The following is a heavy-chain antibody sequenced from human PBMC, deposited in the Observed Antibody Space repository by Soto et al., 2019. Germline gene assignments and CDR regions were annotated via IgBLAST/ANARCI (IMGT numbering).Heavy chain of an antibody. CDR1: GGTFSIYT. D-gene: IGHD6-13*01. J-gene: IGHJ4*02. CDR2: VIPFLDIT. CDR3: ARDMDNSNWPNFDS. Sequence: QVQLVQSGSEVKKPGSSVRVSCKASGGTFSIYTISWVRQAPGQGLEWMGRVIPFLDITSYSQRFQGRVTITADKSTTTAYMELSSLRSEDTAVYYCARDMDNSNWPNFDSWGQGTLVTVSS. V-gene: IGHV1-69*02.